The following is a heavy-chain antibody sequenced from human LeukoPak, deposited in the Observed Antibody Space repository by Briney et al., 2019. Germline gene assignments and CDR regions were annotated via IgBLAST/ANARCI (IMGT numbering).Heavy chain of an antibody. CDR3: ARGGVNPVDH. CDR2: MNEYSTTI. D-gene: IGHD1-14*01. J-gene: IGHJ4*02. V-gene: IGHV3-20*04. Sequence: GGSLRLSCTASGFTFGDYAVSWVRQAPGKGLVWVSDMNEYSTTIRYADSVKGRFTISRDNAKSILYLQMNNLRAEDTAMYFCARGGVNPVDHWGQGTLVTVSS. CDR1: GFTFGDYA.